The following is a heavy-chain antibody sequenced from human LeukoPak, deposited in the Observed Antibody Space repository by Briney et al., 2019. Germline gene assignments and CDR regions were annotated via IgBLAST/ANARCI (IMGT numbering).Heavy chain of an antibody. CDR3: VRLGRPGYGGYENAFDI. Sequence: SETLSLTCTVSGGENSHSTYYWDWIRQPPGQGLEWIGNIYDSGDTYYTPSLKSRVTMFVDTSKNQFSLKLSSVTAADTAVYYCVRLGRPGYGGYENAFDIWGQGTMVTVSS. CDR2: IYDSGDT. D-gene: IGHD5-12*01. V-gene: IGHV4-39*01. CDR1: GGENSHSTYY. J-gene: IGHJ3*02.